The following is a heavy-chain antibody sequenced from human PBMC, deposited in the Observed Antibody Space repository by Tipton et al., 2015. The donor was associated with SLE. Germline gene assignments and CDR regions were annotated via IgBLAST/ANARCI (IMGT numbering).Heavy chain of an antibody. CDR2: IKQDGSEK. V-gene: IGHV3-7*01. Sequence: SLRLSCAASGFTFSSYGMHWVRQAPGKGLEWVANIKQDGSEKYYVDSVKGRFTISRDNAKNSLYLQMNSLRAEDTAAYYCARATMGYWGQGTLVTVSS. CDR1: GFTFSSYG. CDR3: ARATMGY. J-gene: IGHJ4*02. D-gene: IGHD5-24*01.